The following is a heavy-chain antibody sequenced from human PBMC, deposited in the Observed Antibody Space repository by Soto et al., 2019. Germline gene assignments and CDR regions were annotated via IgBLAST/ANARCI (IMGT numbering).Heavy chain of an antibody. CDR2: IYYSGST. CDR3: ARLVGGSSYSYYGMDV. J-gene: IGHJ6*02. Sequence: QVQLQESGPGLVKPSETLSLTCTVSGGSISSYYWSWIRQPPGKGLEWIGYIYYSGSTNYNPSLKSRVTISVDTSKNQFSLKLSSVTAADTAVYYCARLVGGSSYSYYGMDVWGQGTTVTVSS. CDR1: GGSISSYY. D-gene: IGHD3-16*01. V-gene: IGHV4-59*08.